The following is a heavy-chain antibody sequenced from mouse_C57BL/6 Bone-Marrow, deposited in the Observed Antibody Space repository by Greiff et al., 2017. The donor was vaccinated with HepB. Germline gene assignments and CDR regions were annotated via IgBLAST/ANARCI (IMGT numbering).Heavy chain of an antibody. V-gene: IGHV1-78*01. D-gene: IGHD2-2*01. Sequence: VQLQHSDAELVKPGASVKISCKVSGYTFTDHTIHWMKQRPEQGLEWIGYIYPRDGSTKYNEKFKGKATLTADKSSSTAYMQLNSLTSEDSAVYFCASLYGYDGAWFAYWGQGTLVTVSA. CDR2: IYPRDGST. CDR1: GYTFTDHT. J-gene: IGHJ3*01. CDR3: ASLYGYDGAWFAY.